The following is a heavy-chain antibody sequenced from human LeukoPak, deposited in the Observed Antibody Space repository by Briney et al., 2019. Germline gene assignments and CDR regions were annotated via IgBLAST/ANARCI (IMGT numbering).Heavy chain of an antibody. Sequence: SETLCLTCAVYGGSSSGYYWSRIRQPPGKGLEWIGEINHSGSTNYNPSLKSRVTISVDTSKNQFSLKLSSVTAADTAVYYCARDGGYSGYELNYWGQGTLVTVSS. J-gene: IGHJ4*02. CDR1: GGSSSGYY. V-gene: IGHV4-34*01. CDR2: INHSGST. CDR3: ARDGGYSGYELNY. D-gene: IGHD5-12*01.